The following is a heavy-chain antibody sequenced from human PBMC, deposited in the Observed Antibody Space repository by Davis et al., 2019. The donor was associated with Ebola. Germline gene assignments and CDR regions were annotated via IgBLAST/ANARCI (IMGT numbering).Heavy chain of an antibody. Sequence: SETLSLTCTVSGGSISSYYWSWIRQPPGKGLEWIGYIFYTGTTSYNPSLKSRVIISSDTSKNQFSLKLSSVTAADTAVYYCARLSRYSSSPIDYWGQGTLVTVSS. CDR2: IFYTGTT. CDR1: GGSISSYY. CDR3: ARLSRYSSSPIDY. V-gene: IGHV4-59*08. J-gene: IGHJ4*02. D-gene: IGHD6-13*01.